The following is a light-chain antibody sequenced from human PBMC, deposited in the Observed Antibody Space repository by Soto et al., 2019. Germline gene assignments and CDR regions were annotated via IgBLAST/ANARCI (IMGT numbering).Light chain of an antibody. J-gene: IGLJ3*02. Sequence: QPVLTQPPPVSGAPGQRVTISCTGSSSNIGSGYDVHWYQQLPGTAPKLLIYGNTNRPSGVPDRFSGSKSGTSASLAITGLQAEDEADYYCQSYDSSLSDWVFGGGTKLTVL. CDR3: QSYDSSLSDWV. CDR1: SSNIGSGYD. CDR2: GNT. V-gene: IGLV1-40*01.